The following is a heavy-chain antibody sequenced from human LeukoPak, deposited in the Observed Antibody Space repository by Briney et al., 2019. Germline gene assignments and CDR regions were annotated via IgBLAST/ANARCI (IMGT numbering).Heavy chain of an antibody. D-gene: IGHD3-22*01. V-gene: IGHV1-46*01. Sequence: ASVKVSCKASGCTFTSYYMHWVRQAPGQGLEWMGIINPSSDSTSYAQKFQGRVTMTKDTSTSTVYMELSSLRSEDTAVYYCARDSPEYYYDSSDGYWGQGTLVTVSS. CDR1: GCTFTSYY. CDR2: INPSSDST. J-gene: IGHJ4*02. CDR3: ARDSPEYYYDSSDGY.